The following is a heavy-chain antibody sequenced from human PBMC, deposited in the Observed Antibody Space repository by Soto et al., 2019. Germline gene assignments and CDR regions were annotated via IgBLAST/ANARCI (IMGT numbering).Heavy chain of an antibody. Sequence: EVQLLESGGGLVQPGGSLRLSCAASGFTFSSYAMSWVRQAPGKGLEWVSAISGSGGSTYYADAVKGRFTISRDNSKNTLYLQMNSLRAEDTAVYYCARGDYTGGAFDIWGQGTMVTVSS. CDR2: ISGSGGST. V-gene: IGHV3-23*01. CDR1: GFTFSSYA. CDR3: ARGDYTGGAFDI. D-gene: IGHD2-21*02. J-gene: IGHJ3*02.